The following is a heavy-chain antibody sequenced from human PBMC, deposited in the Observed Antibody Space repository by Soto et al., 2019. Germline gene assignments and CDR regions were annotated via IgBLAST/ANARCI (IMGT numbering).Heavy chain of an antibody. D-gene: IGHD3-3*01. J-gene: IGHJ6*02. CDR3: ARDLPRPNYDFWSGYYNHYYYGMDV. Sequence: PGGSLRLSCAASGFTFSSYWMSWVRQAPGKGLEWVANIKQDGSEKYYVDSVKGRFTISRDNAKNSLYLQMNSLRAEDTAVYYCARDLPRPNYDFWSGYYNHYYYGMDVWGQGTTVTVSS. CDR1: GFTFSSYW. CDR2: IKQDGSEK. V-gene: IGHV3-7*01.